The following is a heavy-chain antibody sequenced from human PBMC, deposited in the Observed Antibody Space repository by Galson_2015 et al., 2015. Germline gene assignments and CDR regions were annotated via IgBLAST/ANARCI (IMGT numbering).Heavy chain of an antibody. CDR3: TITRYCSGGSCYNAFDI. Sequence: SLRLSCAASGFTFSGSAMHWVRQASGKGLEWVGRIRSKANSYATAYAASVKGRFTISRDDSKNTAYLQMNSLKTEDTAVYYCTITRYCSGGSCYNAFDIWGQGTMVTVSS. D-gene: IGHD2-15*01. V-gene: IGHV3-73*01. J-gene: IGHJ3*02. CDR2: IRSKANSYAT. CDR1: GFTFSGSA.